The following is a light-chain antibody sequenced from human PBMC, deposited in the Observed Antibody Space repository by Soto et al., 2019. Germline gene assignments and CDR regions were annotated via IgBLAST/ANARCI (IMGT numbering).Light chain of an antibody. J-gene: IGKJ1*01. Sequence: EIMMKHSPATLSVTTGERATLSCRASQSVSSNLAWYQQKPGQAPRLLIYGASTRATGIPARFSGSGSGTEFTLTISSLQSEDFAVYYCHQYNTWPWTFG. CDR3: HQYNTWPWT. V-gene: IGKV3-15*01. CDR1: QSVSSN. CDR2: GAS.